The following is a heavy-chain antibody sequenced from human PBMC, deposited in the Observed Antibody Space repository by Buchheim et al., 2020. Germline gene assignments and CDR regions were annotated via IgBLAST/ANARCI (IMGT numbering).Heavy chain of an antibody. Sequence: EVQLVESGGGLVQPGGSLRLSCAASGFTFSSYWMSWVRQAPGKGLEWVANIKQDGSEKYYVDSVKGRFTISRDNAKNSLYLQMNSLRAEDTAVYYCARILNKYYDFWSGYYGFDYWGQGTL. V-gene: IGHV3-7*01. CDR1: GFTFSSYW. CDR2: IKQDGSEK. CDR3: ARILNKYYDFWSGYYGFDY. D-gene: IGHD3-3*01. J-gene: IGHJ4*02.